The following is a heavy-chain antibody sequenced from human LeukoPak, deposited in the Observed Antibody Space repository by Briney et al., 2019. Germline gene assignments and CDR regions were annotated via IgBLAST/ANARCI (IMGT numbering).Heavy chain of an antibody. D-gene: IGHD3-3*01. CDR1: GGSFSGYY. J-gene: IGHJ6*03. CDR2: INHSGST. Sequence: PSETLPLTCAVYGGSFSGYYWTWIRQPPGKGLEWVGEINHSGSTNYNPSLKSRVTISVDTSKNQFSLKLSSVTAADTAVYYCARGRVFGVVAPGYYMDVWGKGTTVTVSS. V-gene: IGHV4-34*01. CDR3: ARGRVFGVVAPGYYMDV.